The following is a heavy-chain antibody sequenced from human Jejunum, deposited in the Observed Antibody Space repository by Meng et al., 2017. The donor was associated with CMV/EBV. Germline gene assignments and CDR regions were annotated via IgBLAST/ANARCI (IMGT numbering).Heavy chain of an antibody. Sequence: ASGFTVGDHGMHWVRQAPGKGLEWVAFVQYDRFSKYYADAVKGRFTISRDHSNNTLYLQMDSLRPEDTAIYYCARDFRYKWSYWLDPWGQGTLVTVSS. CDR3: ARDFRYKWSYWLDP. CDR1: GFTVGDHG. V-gene: IGHV3-30*02. D-gene: IGHD1-7*01. CDR2: VQYDRFSK. J-gene: IGHJ5*02.